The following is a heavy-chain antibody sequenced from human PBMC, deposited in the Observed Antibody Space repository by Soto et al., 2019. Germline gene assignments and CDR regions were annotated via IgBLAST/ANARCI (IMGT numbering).Heavy chain of an antibody. V-gene: IGHV3-21*01. CDR3: ARGSSTSCYECDYYYMAV. CDR1: GFTFSSYS. D-gene: IGHD2-2*01. J-gene: IGHJ6*03. CDR2: ISSSSSYI. Sequence: GGSLRLSCAASGFTFSSYSMNWVRQAPGKGLEWVSSISSSSSYIYYADSVKGRFTISRDNAKNSLYLQMNSLRAEDTAVYYCARGSSTSCYECDYYYMAVWGKGTTDTVSS.